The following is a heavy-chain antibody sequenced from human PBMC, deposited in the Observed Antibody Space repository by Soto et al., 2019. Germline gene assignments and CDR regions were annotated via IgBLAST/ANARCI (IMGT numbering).Heavy chain of an antibody. CDR1: GFTFSNAW. Sequence: EVQLVESGGGLVKPGGSVRLSCAASGFTFSNAWMSGVRQAAGKGLEWVGRIKTKTDGGTTDYAAPVKGRITNSRDESKDTLYLQMNKLKTEDTAVYYCTTRVTSRGMDVWGQGTTVTVSS. V-gene: IGHV3-15*01. J-gene: IGHJ6*02. D-gene: IGHD2-21*02. CDR2: IKTKTDGGTT. CDR3: TTRVTSRGMDV.